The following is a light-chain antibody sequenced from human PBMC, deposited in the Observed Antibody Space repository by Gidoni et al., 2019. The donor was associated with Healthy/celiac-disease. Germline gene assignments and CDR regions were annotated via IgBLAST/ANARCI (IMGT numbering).Light chain of an antibody. CDR2: GAS. CDR1: QSVSSIY. V-gene: IGKV3-20*01. J-gene: IGKJ4*01. Sequence: DIVLTQSPGTLSLSPEERATLSCRASQSVSSIYFAWYQQTPGPAPLLLSDGASSRATGTPDRFSGTGSGTDFTLTISRLEPEAFAVYYCQQYWNSLTFGGGTKVEIK. CDR3: QQYWNSLT.